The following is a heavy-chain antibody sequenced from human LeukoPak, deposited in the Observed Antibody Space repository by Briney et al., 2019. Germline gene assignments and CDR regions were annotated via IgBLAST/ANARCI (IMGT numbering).Heavy chain of an antibody. D-gene: IGHD6-19*01. Sequence: PSGTLSLTCTVSGGSISSNYWSWLRQPAGKGLEWIGRISASGSTNYNPSLKSRVTMSVDTSKNQFSLNLNSVTAADTAVYYCARIRAVAGIDYYFDYWGQGTLVTVSS. V-gene: IGHV4-4*07. CDR1: GGSISSNY. CDR2: ISASGST. CDR3: ARIRAVAGIDYYFDY. J-gene: IGHJ4*02.